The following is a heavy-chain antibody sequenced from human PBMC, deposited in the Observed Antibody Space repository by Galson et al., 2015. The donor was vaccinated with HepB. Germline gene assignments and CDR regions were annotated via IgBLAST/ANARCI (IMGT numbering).Heavy chain of an antibody. J-gene: IGHJ3*02. CDR2: IGSTGTTT. D-gene: IGHD5-24*01. CDR1: GFIFSSYP. V-gene: IGHV3-23*01. Sequence: SLRLSCAASGFIFSSYPMSWVRQAPGKGLEWVSSIGSTGTTTYYAASVKGRFAVSRDNANSQNMMYLQVNSLRAEDTAMYYCTRILEMAWRGVAFDIWGQGTMVTASS. CDR3: TRILEMAWRGVAFDI.